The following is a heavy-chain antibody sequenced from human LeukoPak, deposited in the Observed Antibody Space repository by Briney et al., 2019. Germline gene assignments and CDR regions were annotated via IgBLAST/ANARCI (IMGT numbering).Heavy chain of an antibody. J-gene: IGHJ6*02. V-gene: IGHV1-24*01. D-gene: IGHD5-12*01. CDR1: GYTLTELS. CDR3: ARHHSGYDQYYYGMDV. Sequence: GASVKVSCKVSGYTLTELSMHWVRQAPGKGLEWMGGFDPEDGETIYAQKFQGRVTMTEDTSTDTAYMELSSLRSEDTAVYYCARHHSGYDQYYYGMDVWGQGTTVTVSS. CDR2: FDPEDGET.